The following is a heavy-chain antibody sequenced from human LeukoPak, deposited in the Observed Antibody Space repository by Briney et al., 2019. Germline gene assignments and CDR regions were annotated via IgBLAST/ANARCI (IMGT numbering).Heavy chain of an antibody. V-gene: IGHV3-23*01. CDR1: GFTSTKHA. CDR3: AKDAGGAYSPFDY. D-gene: IGHD5-18*01. Sequence: GGSLRLSCADSGFTSTKHAMSWVRQAPGKGLEWVSLISGSGGITYYADFVKGRFTISRDNAINTLYLQMDSLRAEDTAVYYCAKDAGGAYSPFDYWGQGTLVTVSS. CDR2: ISGSGGIT. J-gene: IGHJ4*02.